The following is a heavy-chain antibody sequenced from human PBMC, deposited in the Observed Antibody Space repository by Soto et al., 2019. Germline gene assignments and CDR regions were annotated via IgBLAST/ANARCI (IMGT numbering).Heavy chain of an antibody. CDR3: ARDSYDYLWGRTRDWFDP. V-gene: IGHV4-4*07. D-gene: IGHD3-16*01. CDR1: GVSIRSYY. CDR2: IYSSEDT. Sequence: PSETLSLTCSVSGVSIRSYYWSWIRQPAGKGLQWIGRIYSSEDTNYNPSLKSRVTMSLDTSKNQVSLKLRPVTAADTAVYYCARDSYDYLWGRTRDWFDPWGQGTLVTVSS. J-gene: IGHJ5*02.